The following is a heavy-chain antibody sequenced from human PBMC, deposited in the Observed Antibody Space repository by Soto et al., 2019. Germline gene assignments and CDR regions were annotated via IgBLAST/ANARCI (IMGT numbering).Heavy chain of an antibody. CDR3: VRDSPNSAYDP. CDR2: INTDGSTS. J-gene: IGHJ5*02. CDR1: GFIFSNYS. V-gene: IGHV3-74*03. Sequence: GGSLRLSWTTSGFIFSNYSMHWVRQAPGKGLVWVSNINTDGSTSTYADSVTGRFTISRDNAKNMLDLQMNSLRAEDTAVYYGVRDSPNSAYDPWGQGTLVTVSS. D-gene: IGHD3-16*01.